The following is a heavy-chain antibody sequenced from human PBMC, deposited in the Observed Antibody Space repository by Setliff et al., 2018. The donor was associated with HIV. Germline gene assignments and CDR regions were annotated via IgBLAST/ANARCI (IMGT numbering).Heavy chain of an antibody. CDR3: TRTSSSRPDAFDI. CDR2: ISVDNGDT. CDR1: GDTFSNSL. J-gene: IGHJ3*02. Sequence: ASVKVSCKASGDTFSNSLVTWMRQAPGQGPEWMGWISVDNGDTNYAQKVQGRVSMTTDTSTSTAYMELRSLRFDDTAVYYCTRTSSSRPDAFDIWGQGTMVTVS. V-gene: IGHV1-18*01. D-gene: IGHD6-13*01.